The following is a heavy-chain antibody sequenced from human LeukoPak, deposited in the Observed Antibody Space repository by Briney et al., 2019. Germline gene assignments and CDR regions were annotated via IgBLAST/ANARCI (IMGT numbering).Heavy chain of an antibody. CDR2: ISGSGGST. Sequence: GGSLRLSCAASGFTFSGYPMSWVRQAPGKGLEWVSAISGSGGSTYYADSVKGRFTITRDNSKNTLYLQMNSLRAEDTAVYYCAKEVTVTPIDYWGQGTLVTVSS. CDR3: AKEVTVTPIDY. J-gene: IGHJ4*02. V-gene: IGHV3-23*01. CDR1: GFTFSGYP. D-gene: IGHD4-17*01.